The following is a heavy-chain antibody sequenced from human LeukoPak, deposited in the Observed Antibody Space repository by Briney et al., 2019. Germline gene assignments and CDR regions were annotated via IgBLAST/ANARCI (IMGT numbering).Heavy chain of an antibody. CDR3: ARPDSPREPSDY. V-gene: IGHV3-21*01. CDR1: GFTFSSYS. CDR2: ISSSSSYI. D-gene: IGHD1-26*01. J-gene: IGHJ4*02. Sequence: GGSLRLSCAASGFTFSSYSMNWVRQAPGKGLEWVSSISSSSSYIYYADSVKGRFTISRDNAKNSLYLQMNSLRAEDTAVYYCARPDSPREPSDYWGQGTLVTVSS.